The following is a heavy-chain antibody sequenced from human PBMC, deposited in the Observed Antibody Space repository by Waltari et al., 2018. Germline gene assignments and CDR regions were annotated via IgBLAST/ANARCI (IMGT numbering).Heavy chain of an antibody. J-gene: IGHJ4*02. CDR1: GFSFSTSGVG. CDR3: AHRPSHYDIFSGYYNYFDY. V-gene: IGHV2-5*02. D-gene: IGHD3-9*01. Sequence: QITLKESGPTLVKPTQTLTLTCASSGFSFSTSGVGVGWIRQPPGKALEWLAFVYWDDNKRYSPSLKGRLTITKDTSEDQVVLTMTNMDPVDTATYFCAHRPSHYDIFSGYYNYFDYWGQGILVTVSS. CDR2: VYWDDNK.